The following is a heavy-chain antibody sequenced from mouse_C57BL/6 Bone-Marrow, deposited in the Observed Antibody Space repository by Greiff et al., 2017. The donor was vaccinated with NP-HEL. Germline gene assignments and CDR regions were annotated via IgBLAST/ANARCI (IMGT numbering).Heavy chain of an antibody. CDR3: VRSSPYYSNYCYAMDY. CDR2: IRSKSNNYAT. D-gene: IGHD2-5*01. V-gene: IGHV10-1*01. J-gene: IGHJ4*01. Sequence: EVQVVESGGGLVQPKGSLKLSCAASGFSFNTYAMNWVRQAPGKGLEWVARIRSKSNNYATYYADSVKDRFTISRDDSESMLYLQMNNLKTEDTAMYYCVRSSPYYSNYCYAMDYWGQGTSVTVSS. CDR1: GFSFNTYA.